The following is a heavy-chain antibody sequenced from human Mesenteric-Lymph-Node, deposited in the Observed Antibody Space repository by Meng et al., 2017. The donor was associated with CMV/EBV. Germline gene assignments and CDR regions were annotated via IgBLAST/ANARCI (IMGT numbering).Heavy chain of an antibody. CDR1: AGTFITFA. D-gene: IGHD3-22*01. CDR2: IIPIFGTA. CDR3: ASSDSSGFSWFDP. J-gene: IGHJ5*02. Sequence: CKSSAGTFITFAISWVRQAPGHGLAWMGGIIPIFGTANYAQKFQGRVTITTDESTSTAYMELSSLRSEDTAVYYCASSDSSGFSWFDPWGQGTLVTVSS. V-gene: IGHV1-69*05.